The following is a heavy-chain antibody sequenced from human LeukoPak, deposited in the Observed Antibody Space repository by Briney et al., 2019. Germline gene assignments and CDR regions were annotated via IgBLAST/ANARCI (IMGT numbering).Heavy chain of an antibody. D-gene: IGHD4-17*01. CDR3: ARVHDYGDYVSGLGAFDI. Sequence: SETPSLTCTVSGGSISSYYWSWIRQPPGKGLEWIGYIYYSGSTNYNPSLKSRVTISVDTSKNQFSLKLSSVTAADTAVYYCARVHDYGDYVSGLGAFDIWGQGTMVTVSS. CDR2: IYYSGST. J-gene: IGHJ3*02. V-gene: IGHV4-59*01. CDR1: GGSISSYY.